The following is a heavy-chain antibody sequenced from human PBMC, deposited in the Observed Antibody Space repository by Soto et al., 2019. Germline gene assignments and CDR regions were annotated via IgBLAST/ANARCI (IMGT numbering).Heavy chain of an antibody. J-gene: IGHJ6*02. Sequence: XGTLTLTCTVSGGSISGYYWSWIRQPPGKGLEWIGNVYYSGGAKYNPSVKRRVSISVDTSKNQFSLNLSSVTAADTAVYYCTRDGDGRMTTNPYYYYGMDVWGPGITVTVSS. CDR1: GGSISGYY. CDR2: VYYSGGA. CDR3: TRDGDGRMTTNPYYYYGMDV. D-gene: IGHD2-21*02. V-gene: IGHV4-59*01.